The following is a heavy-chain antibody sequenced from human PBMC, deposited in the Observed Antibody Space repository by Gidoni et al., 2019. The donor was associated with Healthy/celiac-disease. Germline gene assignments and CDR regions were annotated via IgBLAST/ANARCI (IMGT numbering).Heavy chain of an antibody. V-gene: IGHV3-23*01. CDR2: ISGSGGST. Sequence: VQLLESGGGLVQPVRSLRLSCASSGFTFSSYAMRWVRQAPGKGLEWVSAISGSGGSTYYADSVKGRFTISRDNSKNTLYLQMNSLRAEDTAVYYCAKSGSLLTIAVAFDYWGQGTLVTVSS. J-gene: IGHJ4*02. CDR3: AKSGSLLTIAVAFDY. CDR1: GFTFSSYA. D-gene: IGHD6-19*01.